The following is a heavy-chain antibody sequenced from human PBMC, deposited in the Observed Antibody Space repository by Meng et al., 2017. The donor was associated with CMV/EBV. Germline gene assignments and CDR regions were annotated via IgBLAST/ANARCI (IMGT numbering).Heavy chain of an antibody. V-gene: IGHV3-7*01. CDR3: AREVIVVVPVNYYYYYGMDV. J-gene: IGHJ6*02. Sequence: GESLKISCAASGFTFSSYWMSWVRQAPGKGLEWVANIKQDGSEKYYVDSVKGRFTISRDNAKNSLYLQMNSLRAEDTAVYYCAREVIVVVPVNYYYYYGMDVWGQGTTVTV. CDR2: IKQDGSEK. D-gene: IGHD2-2*01. CDR1: GFTFSSYW.